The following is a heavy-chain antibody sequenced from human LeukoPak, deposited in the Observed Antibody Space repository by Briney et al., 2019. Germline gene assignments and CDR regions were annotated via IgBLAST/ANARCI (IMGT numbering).Heavy chain of an antibody. CDR2: IYPGDSDT. Sequence: GESLKISCTGSGNDFTNYWIAWVRQMPGKGLEWMGIIYPGDSDTRYSPFFQGQVAISADKSISTAYLQWSSLKASDTAMYYCVRHRAIGSSRWFDPWGQGTLVTVSS. J-gene: IGHJ5*02. CDR1: GNDFTNYW. D-gene: IGHD2-2*01. V-gene: IGHV5-51*01. CDR3: VRHRAIGSSRWFDP.